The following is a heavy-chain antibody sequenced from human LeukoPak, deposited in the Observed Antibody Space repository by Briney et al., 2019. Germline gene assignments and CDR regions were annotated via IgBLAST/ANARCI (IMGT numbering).Heavy chain of an antibody. CDR2: IKSKIGGGTT. CDR3: TTLDD. J-gene: IGHJ4*02. Sequence: PGGSLRLSCEASGFTFSNAWMSWVRQAPGKGLEWLGRIKSKIGGGTTDYAVPVKGRFTISRDDSKSTLYLQMNSLKTEDTAVYYCTTLDDWGQGTLVTVSS. CDR1: GFTFSNAW. V-gene: IGHV3-15*01.